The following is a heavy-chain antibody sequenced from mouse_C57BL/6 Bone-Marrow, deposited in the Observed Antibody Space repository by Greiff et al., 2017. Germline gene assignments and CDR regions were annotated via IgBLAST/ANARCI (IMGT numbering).Heavy chain of an antibody. V-gene: IGHV6-3*01. D-gene: IGHD2-1*01. CDR3: TDDYGNYPDY. Sequence: EVKLVESGGGLVQPGGSMKLSCVASGFTFSNYWMNWVRQSPEKGLEWVAQIRLKSDNYATHYAESVKGRFTISRDDSKSSVYLQMNNLRAEDTGIYYCTDDYGNYPDYWGQGTTLTVSS. CDR2: IRLKSDNYAT. CDR1: GFTFSNYW. J-gene: IGHJ2*01.